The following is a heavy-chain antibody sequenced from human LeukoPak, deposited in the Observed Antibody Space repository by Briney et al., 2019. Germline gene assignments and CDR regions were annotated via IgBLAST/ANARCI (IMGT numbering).Heavy chain of an antibody. Sequence: GGSLRLSCAVSGFKFDDHGMHWVRQAPGKGLEWVSGISWNSGTIGYVDSVKGRFTISRDKAKNTLYLQMNSLRAEDTAVYYCAGGYCSSTSCYRSSPYGMDVWGQGTTVTVSS. J-gene: IGHJ6*02. V-gene: IGHV3-9*01. CDR3: AGGYCSSTSCYRSSPYGMDV. CDR1: GFKFDDHG. D-gene: IGHD2-2*01. CDR2: ISWNSGTI.